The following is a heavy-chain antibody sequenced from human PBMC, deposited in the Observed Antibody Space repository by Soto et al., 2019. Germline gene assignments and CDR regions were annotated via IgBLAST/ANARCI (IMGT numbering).Heavy chain of an antibody. V-gene: IGHV1-18*01. J-gene: IGHJ4*02. Sequence: ASVKVSCKASGYTFTSYGISWVRQAPGQGLEWMGWIGTYTGNTNYAQKLQGRITMTTDTTTSTAYMELRSLRSDDTAVYYCARGWSEQQLVLNYWGQGTLVTVSS. CDR2: IGTYTGNT. D-gene: IGHD6-13*01. CDR1: GYTFTSYG. CDR3: ARGWSEQQLVLNY.